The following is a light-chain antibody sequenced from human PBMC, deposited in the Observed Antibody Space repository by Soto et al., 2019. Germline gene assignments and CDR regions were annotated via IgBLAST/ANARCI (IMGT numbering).Light chain of an antibody. CDR1: KNDIGVYDF. J-gene: IGLJ1*01. Sequence: QSALTQPPSASGSPGQSVTISCTGTKNDIGVYDFVSWYQHHPGKAPRLIIYEVVQRPSGVPDRFSGSKSGNTASLTVSGLQAADEADFFCKSYAGSNPYVFGSATKLTVL. CDR3: KSYAGSNPYV. V-gene: IGLV2-8*01. CDR2: EVV.